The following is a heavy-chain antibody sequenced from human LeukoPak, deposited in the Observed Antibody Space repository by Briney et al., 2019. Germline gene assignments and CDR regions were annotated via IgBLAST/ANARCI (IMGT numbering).Heavy chain of an antibody. CDR1: GFTFSSYE. D-gene: IGHD6-13*01. CDR2: ISSSGSTI. J-gene: IGHJ3*02. V-gene: IGHV3-48*03. Sequence: GGSLRLSCAASGFTFSSYEMNWVRQAPGKGLEWVSYISSSGSTIYYADSVKGRFTISRDNAKNSLYLQMNSLRAEDTAVYYCATHTIGYSSSGAFDIWGQGTMVTVSS. CDR3: ATHTIGYSSSGAFDI.